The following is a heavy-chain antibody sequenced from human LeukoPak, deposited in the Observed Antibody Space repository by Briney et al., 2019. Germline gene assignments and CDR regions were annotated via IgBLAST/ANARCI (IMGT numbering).Heavy chain of an antibody. CDR2: ISAYNGNT. D-gene: IGHD5-18*01. J-gene: IGHJ5*02. CDR1: GYTFTSYG. CDR3: ARSTPQLWLAPGKFDP. Sequence: ASVKVPCKASGYTFTSYGISWVRQAPGQGLEWMGWISAYNGNTNYAQKLQGRVTMTTDTSTSTAYMELRSLRSDDTAVYYCARSTPQLWLAPGKFDPWGQGTLVTVSS. V-gene: IGHV1-18*01.